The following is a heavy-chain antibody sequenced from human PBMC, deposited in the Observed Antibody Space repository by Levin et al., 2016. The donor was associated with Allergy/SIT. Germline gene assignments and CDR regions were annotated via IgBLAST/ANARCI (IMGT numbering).Heavy chain of an antibody. V-gene: IGHV1-69*13. D-gene: IGHD6-13*01. CDR1: GGTFSSYA. CDR2: IIPIFGTA. J-gene: IGHJ6*02. CDR3: ARDTIGAAAGAALGYYGMDV. Sequence: SVKVSCKASGGTFSSYAISWVRQAPGQGLEWMGGIIPIFGTANYAQKFQGRVTITADESTSTAYMELSSLRSEDTAVYYCARDTIGAAAGAALGYYGMDVWGQGTTVTVSS.